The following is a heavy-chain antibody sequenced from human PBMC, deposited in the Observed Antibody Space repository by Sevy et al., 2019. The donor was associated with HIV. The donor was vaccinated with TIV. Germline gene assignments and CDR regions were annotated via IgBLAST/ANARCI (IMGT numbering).Heavy chain of an antibody. CDR3: ARELDDDSSGYYYDWFDP. D-gene: IGHD3-22*01. CDR1: GFTFSSYA. Sequence: GGSLRLSCAASGFTFSSYAMHWVRQAPGKGLEWVAVISYDGSNKYYADSVKGRFTISRDNSKNTLYLQMNSLRAEDTAVYYCARELDDDSSGYYYDWFDPWGQGTLVTVSS. CDR2: ISYDGSNK. J-gene: IGHJ5*02. V-gene: IGHV3-30-3*01.